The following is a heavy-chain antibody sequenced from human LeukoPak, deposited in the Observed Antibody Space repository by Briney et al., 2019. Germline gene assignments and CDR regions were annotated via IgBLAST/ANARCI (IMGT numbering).Heavy chain of an antibody. CDR2: ITAYSGNT. Sequence: GASVKVSCKASGYSFTTYGINWVRQAPGQGLEWMGWITAYSGNTNYAQKFQGRFTMSTDRSTTTAYMELRSLKSDDTAVYYCARGVSNRWFEDRGQGTLVTVSS. V-gene: IGHV1-18*01. D-gene: IGHD2/OR15-2a*01. J-gene: IGHJ4*02. CDR3: ARGVSNRWFED. CDR1: GYSFTTYG.